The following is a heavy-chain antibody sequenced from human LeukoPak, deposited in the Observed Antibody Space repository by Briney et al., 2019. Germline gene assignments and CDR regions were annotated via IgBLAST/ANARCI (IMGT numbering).Heavy chain of an antibody. V-gene: IGHV4-34*01. Sequence: SETLSLTCSVSGGSISSYYWSWIRHPPGKGLEWIGEINHSGSTNYNPSLKSRVTISVDTSKNQFSLKLSSVTAADTAVYYCAGSGGRNWGQGTLVTVSS. D-gene: IGHD2-15*01. CDR1: GGSISSYY. J-gene: IGHJ4*02. CDR3: AGSGGRN. CDR2: INHSGST.